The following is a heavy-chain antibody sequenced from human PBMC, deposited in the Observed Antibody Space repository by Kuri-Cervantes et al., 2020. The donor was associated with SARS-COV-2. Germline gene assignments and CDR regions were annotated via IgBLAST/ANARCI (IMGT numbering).Heavy chain of an antibody. CDR3: ARGRIGFYSGFDY. J-gene: IGHJ4*02. V-gene: IGHV4-34*01. D-gene: IGHD3-22*01. CDR2: ISHIGST. Sequence: SQTLSLTCAVHDESFSGYYWSWIRQPPGKGLEWIGEISHIGSTNYNPSLKSRLTISVDTSKNQFSLTLSSVTAADTAVYYCARGRIGFYSGFDYWGQGTLVTVSS. CDR1: DESFSGYY.